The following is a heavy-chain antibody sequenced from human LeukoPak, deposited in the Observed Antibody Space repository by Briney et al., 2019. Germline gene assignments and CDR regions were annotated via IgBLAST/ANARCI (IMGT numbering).Heavy chain of an antibody. CDR2: ISGSGGST. J-gene: IGHJ4*02. D-gene: IGHD3-22*01. CDR3: AKDLAPYYYDSSGYCFDY. CDR1: GFTFSSYA. V-gene: IGHV3-23*01. Sequence: GGSLRLSCAASGFTFSSYAMSWVRQAPGKGLEWVSAISGSGGSTYYADSVKGRFTISRDNSKNTLYLQMNSLRAEDTAVYYCAKDLAPYYYDSSGYCFDYWGQGTLVTVSS.